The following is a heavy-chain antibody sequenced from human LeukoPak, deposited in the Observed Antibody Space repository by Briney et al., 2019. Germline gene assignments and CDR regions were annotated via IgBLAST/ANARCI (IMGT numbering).Heavy chain of an antibody. J-gene: IGHJ3*02. V-gene: IGHV4-39*06. CDR3: AGRTDAFDI. CDR2: IYYRGST. CDR1: GDSINSSSYF. Sequence: PSETLSLTCTVSGDSINSSSYFCGSIRQPPGRGLERNWSIYYRGSTCNNPSLKSHVPITVDTSKNQFALKVRAVTAADSVLYYWAGRTDAFDIWGERTMVTVSS.